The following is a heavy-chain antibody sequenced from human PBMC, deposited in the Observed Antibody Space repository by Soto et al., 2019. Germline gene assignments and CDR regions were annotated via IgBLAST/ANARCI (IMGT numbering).Heavy chain of an antibody. CDR2: IIPVFGTP. D-gene: IGHD3-22*01. J-gene: IGHJ6*02. CDR3: ARGDATKIVVTTYYAMDV. V-gene: IGHV1-69*12. CDR1: GGSLSNYG. Sequence: QVQLVQSGAEVKKPGSSVKVACTSSGGSLSNYGISWVRQATGQGLEWMRAIIPVFGTPNYAQKFQHRVTITADESTTTVYMEVRSLTSEDTAVDYCARGDATKIVVTTYYAMDVWGQGTTVTVSS.